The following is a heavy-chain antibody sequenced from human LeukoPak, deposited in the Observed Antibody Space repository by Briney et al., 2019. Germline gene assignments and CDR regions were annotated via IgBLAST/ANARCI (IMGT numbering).Heavy chain of an antibody. CDR2: ISGSGGSI. CDR1: GFTFSSYA. Sequence: GGSLRLSCAAPGFTFSSYAMSWVRQAPGKGLEWVSGISGSGGSIRYADSVKGRFIISRDNSKNTLYLQMNSLRAEDTAVYYCAKGGDGYNYYFDYWGQETLVTVSS. V-gene: IGHV3-23*01. CDR3: AKGGDGYNYYFDY. J-gene: IGHJ4*02. D-gene: IGHD5-24*01.